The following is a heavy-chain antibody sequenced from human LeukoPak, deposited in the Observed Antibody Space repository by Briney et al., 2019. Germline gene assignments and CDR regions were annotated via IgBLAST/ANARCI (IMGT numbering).Heavy chain of an antibody. CDR1: GFTSGYTFSNQD. CDR2: IGTESDP. J-gene: IGHJ4*02. Sequence: GGSLRLSCVGSGFTSGYTFSNQDMHWVRQPVGKGLEWVSTIGTESDPFYPDSVKGRFTISRDNSKNTLYLQMNSLRAEDTAVYYCSAMATYYFDYWGQGTLVTVSS. D-gene: IGHD5-18*01. V-gene: IGHV3-13*05. CDR3: SAMATYYFDY.